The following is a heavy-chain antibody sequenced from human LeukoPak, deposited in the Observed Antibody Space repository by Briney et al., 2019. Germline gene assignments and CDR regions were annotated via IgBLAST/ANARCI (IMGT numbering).Heavy chain of an antibody. CDR2: IYYSGST. D-gene: IGHD2-15*01. CDR1: GGSISSSSYY. CDR3: ARHSDGPTYWFDP. V-gene: IGHV4-39*01. J-gene: IGHJ5*02. Sequence: TTSETLSLTCTVSGGSISSSSYYWGWIRQPPGKGLEWIGSIYYSGSTYYNPSLKSRVTISVDTSKSQFSLKLSSVTAADTAVYYCARHSDGPTYWFDPWGQGTLVTVSS.